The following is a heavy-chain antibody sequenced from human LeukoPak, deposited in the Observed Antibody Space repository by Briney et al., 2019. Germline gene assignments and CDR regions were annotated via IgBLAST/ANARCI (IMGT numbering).Heavy chain of an antibody. J-gene: IGHJ6*02. V-gene: IGHV1-46*01. CDR3: ARDKSIAARPGVQYYYYYYGMDV. Sequence: ASVKVSCKASGYTFTGYYMHWVRQAPGQGLEWMGIINPSGGSTSYAQKFQGRVTMARDTSTSTVYMELSSLRSEDTAVHYCARDKSIAARPGVQYYYYYYGMDVWGQGTTVTVSS. CDR2: INPSGGST. CDR1: GYTFTGYY. D-gene: IGHD6-6*01.